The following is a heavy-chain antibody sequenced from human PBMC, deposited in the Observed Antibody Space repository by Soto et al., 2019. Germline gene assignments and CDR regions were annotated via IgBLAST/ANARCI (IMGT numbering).Heavy chain of an antibody. CDR3: ARDPIRYFDWFSGFAP. J-gene: IGHJ5*02. CDR2: IYYSGST. CDR1: GGSISSGDYY. V-gene: IGHV4-30-4*01. Sequence: SETLSLTCTVSGGSISSGDYYWSWIRQPPGKGLEWIGYIYYSGSTYYNPSLKSRVTISVDTSKNQFPLKLSSVTAADTAVYYCARDPIRYFDWFSGFAPWGQGNLVT. D-gene: IGHD3-9*01.